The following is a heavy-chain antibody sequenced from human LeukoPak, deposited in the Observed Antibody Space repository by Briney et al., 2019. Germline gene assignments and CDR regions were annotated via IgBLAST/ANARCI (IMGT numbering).Heavy chain of an antibody. J-gene: IGHJ6*02. CDR1: GYTFTSYD. Sequence: GASVKVSCKASGYTFTSYDINWVRQATGQGLEWMGWMNPNSGNTGYAQKFQGRVTMTRNTSISTAYMELSSLRSEDTAVYYCAREYCSSTSCYSGARSVGGNYYYGMDVWGQGTTVTVSS. CDR2: MNPNSGNT. CDR3: AREYCSSTSCYSGARSVGGNYYYGMDV. V-gene: IGHV1-8*01. D-gene: IGHD2-2*01.